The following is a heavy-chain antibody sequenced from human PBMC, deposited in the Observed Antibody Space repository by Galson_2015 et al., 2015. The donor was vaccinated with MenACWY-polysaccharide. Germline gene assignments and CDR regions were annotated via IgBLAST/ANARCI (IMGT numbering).Heavy chain of an antibody. CDR1: GFTFSNYA. J-gene: IGHJ6*02. Sequence: SLRLSCAASGFTFSNYAIHWVRQAPGKGLEWVAFMRRDGRNKYYADSVKGRFIISRDNSKNTLYLQMNSLRAADTAVYFCAKVRSEDIVLVPAEYYFGMDVWGQGTTVAVSS. CDR2: MRRDGRNK. V-gene: IGHV3-30*02. D-gene: IGHD2-2*01. CDR3: AKVRSEDIVLVPAEYYFGMDV.